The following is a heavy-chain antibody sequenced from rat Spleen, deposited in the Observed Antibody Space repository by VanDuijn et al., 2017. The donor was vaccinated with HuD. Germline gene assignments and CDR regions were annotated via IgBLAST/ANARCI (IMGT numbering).Heavy chain of an antibody. CDR2: ITTGSNHT. D-gene: IGHD4-3*01. CDR3: TRLSNSGYALFAN. Sequence: EVQPVESGGGLVQPGRSLKLSCAASGFTFSDYYMAWVRQAPTKGLEWVASITTGSNHTYYRDSVKGRFTISRDDAKNTLYLQMDSLRSEDTATYYCTRLSNSGYALFANWGQGVMVTVSS. CDR1: GFTFSDYY. V-gene: IGHV5-25*01. J-gene: IGHJ2*01.